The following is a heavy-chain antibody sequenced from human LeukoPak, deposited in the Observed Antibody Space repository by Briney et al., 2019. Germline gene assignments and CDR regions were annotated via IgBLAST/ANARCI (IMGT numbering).Heavy chain of an antibody. D-gene: IGHD4-17*01. CDR2: ISYDGSNK. Sequence: PGGSLRLSCAASGFTFSSYGMHWVRQAPGKGLEWVAVISYDGSNKYYADSVKGRFTISRDNSKNTLYLQMNSLRAEDTAVYYCAKDQGYGDYSYFDYWGQGTLVTVSS. CDR3: AKDQGYGDYSYFDY. J-gene: IGHJ4*02. V-gene: IGHV3-30*18. CDR1: GFTFSSYG.